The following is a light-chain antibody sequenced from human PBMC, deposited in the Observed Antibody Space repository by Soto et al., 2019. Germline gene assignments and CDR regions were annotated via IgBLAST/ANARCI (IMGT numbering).Light chain of an antibody. Sequence: DIQMTQSPSSLSASVGDRVTITCRASQSISSYLNWYQQKPGKAPKLLIYAASSLQSGVPSRFSGSGSGTDFTLTITSLQPEDFAIYFCQQSYNIPPTFGQGTRLRL. CDR2: AAS. CDR1: QSISSY. J-gene: IGKJ5*01. CDR3: QQSYNIPPT. V-gene: IGKV1-39*01.